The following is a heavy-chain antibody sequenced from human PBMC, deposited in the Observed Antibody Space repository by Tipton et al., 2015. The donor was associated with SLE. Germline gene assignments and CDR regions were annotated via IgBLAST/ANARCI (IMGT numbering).Heavy chain of an antibody. D-gene: IGHD5-18*01. CDR3: AAEYYSSSWIHPIDF. CDR2: VYYSGNT. J-gene: IGHJ4*02. Sequence: TLSLTCSVSGYSIRSGYHWGWIRQSPGKGLEWIGIVYYSGNTYYNPSLKSRVTISVDMSKNQFSLELSSVTAADTAVYYCAAEYYSSSWIHPIDFWGQGTLVTVSS. V-gene: IGHV4-38-2*01. CDR1: GYSIRSGYH.